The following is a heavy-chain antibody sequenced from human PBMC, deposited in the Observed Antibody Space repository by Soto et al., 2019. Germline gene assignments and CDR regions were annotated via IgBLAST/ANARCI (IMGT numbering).Heavy chain of an antibody. D-gene: IGHD3-22*01. J-gene: IGHJ4*02. V-gene: IGHV3-33*05. CDR2: ILSDGNTK. Sequence: QVQLVESGGGVVQPGRSLRLSCAASGFTFTNYAMHWVRQAPGKGLEWVALILSDGNTKYYADSVKGRLTISRDNSENTVFLQMKSLRAEDTAVYYCARGVMGISYESSGFEYWGQGALVTVSS. CDR3: ARGVMGISYESSGFEY. CDR1: GFTFTNYA.